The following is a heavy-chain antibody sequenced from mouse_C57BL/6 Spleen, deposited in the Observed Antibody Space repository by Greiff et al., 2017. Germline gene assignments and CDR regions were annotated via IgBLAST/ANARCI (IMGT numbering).Heavy chain of an antibody. CDR1: GYTFTSYW. CDR3: ARTTAVAAHGFDY. J-gene: IGHJ2*01. D-gene: IGHD1-3*01. CDR2: IDPSDSYT. V-gene: IGHV1-69*01. Sequence: VQLQQPGAELVMPGASVKLSCKASGYTFTSYWMHWVKQRPGQGLEWIGEIDPSDSYTNYNQKFKGKSTLTVDKSSSTAYMQLSSLTSEDSAVSYCARTTAVAAHGFDYWGQGTTLTVSS.